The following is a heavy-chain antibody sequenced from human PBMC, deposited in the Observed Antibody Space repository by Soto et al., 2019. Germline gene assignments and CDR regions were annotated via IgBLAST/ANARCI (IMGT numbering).Heavy chain of an antibody. J-gene: IGHJ4*02. CDR1: GGSFSDYI. D-gene: IGHD1-26*01. CDR3: ARGLISGSHYSGGWYYFDP. CDR2: INHSGSA. Sequence: PSETLSLTCDVYGGSFSDYIWTWIRQTPGKGLQWIGQINHSGSANYNPSLKSRVTISVHTSSSQFSLELSSVTAADTAVYYCARGLISGSHYSGGWYYFDPWGQGTQVTVSS. V-gene: IGHV4-34*01.